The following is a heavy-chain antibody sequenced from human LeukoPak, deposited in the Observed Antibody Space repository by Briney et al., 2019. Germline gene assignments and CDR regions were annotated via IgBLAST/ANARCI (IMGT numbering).Heavy chain of an antibody. V-gene: IGHV6-1*01. J-gene: IGHJ4*02. CDR3: AREYLGGDLIY. CDR2: TYYRSKWFN. Sequence: SQTLSLTCAISGESVSSNNAAWTWIRQSPSRGLEWLGRTYYRSKWFNDYAVSVKSRITINPDTSKNQFFLQLNSVAPEDTAVYYCAREYLGGDLIYWGQGTLVTVSS. CDR1: GESVSSNNAA. D-gene: IGHD2-21*01.